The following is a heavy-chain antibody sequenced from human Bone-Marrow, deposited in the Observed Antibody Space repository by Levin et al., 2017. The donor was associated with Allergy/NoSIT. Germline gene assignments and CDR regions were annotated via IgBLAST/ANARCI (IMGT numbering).Heavy chain of an antibody. D-gene: IGHD1-26*01. J-gene: IGHJ4*02. CDR2: ISYYGST. CDR3: TRVYTGSAFEH. V-gene: IGHV4-39*07. Sequence: SETLSLTCTVSGGSITTSPYYWGWIRQAPGKGLEWIGSISYYGSTHYNSSLQSRVTISRDTSKNQFSLTLSSVTAADTAGYYCTRVYTGSAFEHWGQGTLVTVSS. CDR1: GGSITTSPYY.